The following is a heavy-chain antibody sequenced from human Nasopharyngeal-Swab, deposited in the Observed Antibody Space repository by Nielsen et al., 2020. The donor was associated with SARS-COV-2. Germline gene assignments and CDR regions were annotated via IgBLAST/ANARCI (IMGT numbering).Heavy chain of an antibody. CDR2: INHSGST. CDR1: GPSFSGYY. D-gene: IGHD1-26*01. J-gene: IGHJ6*02. Sequence: SETLSLTFAVFGPSFSGYYWSWIRQPPGKGLEWIGEINHSGSTNYNPSLKSRVTISVDTSKNQFSLKLSSVTAADTAVYYCATESREDYYYGMDVWGQGTTVTVSS. CDR3: ATESREDYYYGMDV. V-gene: IGHV4-34*01.